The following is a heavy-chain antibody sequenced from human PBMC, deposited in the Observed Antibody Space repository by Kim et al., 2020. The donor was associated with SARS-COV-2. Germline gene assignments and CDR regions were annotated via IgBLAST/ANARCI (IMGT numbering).Heavy chain of an antibody. CDR2: IDPSDSYT. D-gene: IGHD2-2*01. J-gene: IGHJ6*02. Sequence: GESLKISCKGSGYSFTSYWISWVRQMPGKGLEWMGRIDPSDSYTNYSPSFQGHVTISADKSISTAYLQWSSLKASDTTMYYCARRVVVPAAATNAYYYGMDVWGQGTTVTVSS. CDR1: GYSFTSYW. CDR3: ARRVVVPAAATNAYYYGMDV. V-gene: IGHV5-10-1*01.